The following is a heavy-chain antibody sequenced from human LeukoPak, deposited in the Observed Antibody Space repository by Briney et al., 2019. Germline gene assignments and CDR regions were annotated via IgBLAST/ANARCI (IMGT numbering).Heavy chain of an antibody. J-gene: IGHJ3*02. CDR1: GFTFSSYG. CDR3: TRDRSPWKALYDAFDI. Sequence: GGSLRLSCAASGFTFSSYGMHWVRQAPGKGLEWVAVIWYDGSNKYYADSVKGRFTISRDNSKNTLYLQMNSLRAEDTAVYYCTRDRSPWKALYDAFDIWGQGTMVTVSS. D-gene: IGHD1-1*01. CDR2: IWYDGSNK. V-gene: IGHV3-33*01.